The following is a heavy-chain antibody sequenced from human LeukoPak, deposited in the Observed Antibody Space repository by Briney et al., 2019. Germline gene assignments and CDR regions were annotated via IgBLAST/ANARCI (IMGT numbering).Heavy chain of an antibody. V-gene: IGHV3-23*01. CDR1: GFTFSGYA. J-gene: IGHJ3*02. CDR2: ISGSGGST. CDR3: AKGDYGDYDYAFDI. Sequence: GGSLRLSCAASGFTFSGYAMSWVRQAPGKGLEWVSAISGSGGSTYYAAPVRGGFTFSSNNSKNTSYLQMNLLRAEDTVVYYCAKGDYGDYDYAFDIWGQGTIVTVSS. D-gene: IGHD4-17*01.